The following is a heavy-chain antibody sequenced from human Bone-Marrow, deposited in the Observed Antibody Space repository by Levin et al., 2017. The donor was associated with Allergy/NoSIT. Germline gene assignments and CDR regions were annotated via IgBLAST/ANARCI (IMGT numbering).Heavy chain of an antibody. V-gene: IGHV3-74*01. D-gene: IGHD4-17*01. CDR2: IYTHGSRT. J-gene: IGHJ4*02. CDR3: TRELGGYGSY. CDR1: GFTFSSSW. Sequence: GGSLRLSCEASGFTFSSSWMHWVRQAPGKGLVWVSRIYTHGSRTDYADSVKGRFIISRYNAENTLYLQMSSLRGEDTALYYCTRELGGYGSYWGQGSLVTVSS.